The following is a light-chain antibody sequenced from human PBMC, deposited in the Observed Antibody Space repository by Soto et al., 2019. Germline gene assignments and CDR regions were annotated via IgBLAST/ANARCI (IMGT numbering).Light chain of an antibody. CDR2: GDY. J-gene: IGLJ2*01. CDR3: AAWDDSRSGHVV. Sequence: QSVLTQPPSASGTPGQRVTISCSGSPSNIGSNTVSWYQQFSGSAPRLIMYGDYRRPSGVPDRFSGSKSGTSASLTISGLQSEDESIFYCAAWDDSRSGHVVFGGGTKVTVL. CDR1: PSNIGSNT. V-gene: IGLV1-44*01.